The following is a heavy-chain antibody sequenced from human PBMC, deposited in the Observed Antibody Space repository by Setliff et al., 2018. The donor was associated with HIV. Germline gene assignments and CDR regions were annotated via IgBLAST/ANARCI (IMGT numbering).Heavy chain of an antibody. CDR2: ISGHNGGT. J-gene: IGHJ4*02. V-gene: IGHV1-18*01. D-gene: IGHD3-10*02. CDR1: GYTFSLYS. Sequence: ASVKVSCKTSGYTFSLYSIAWVRQAPGQGLEWMGWISGHNGGTDYEQKLQGRVTMTIDPSTNTAYMELRSLTSDDTAVYFCARVDHKDYVKYCFDSWGQGTPVTVSS. CDR3: ARVDHKDYVKYCFDS.